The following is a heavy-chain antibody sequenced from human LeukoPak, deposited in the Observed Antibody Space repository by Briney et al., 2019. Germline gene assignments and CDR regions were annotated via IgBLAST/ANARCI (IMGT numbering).Heavy chain of an antibody. J-gene: IGHJ6*02. CDR2: IYTSGGT. CDR1: GGSISSGSYY. D-gene: IGHD2-15*01. Sequence: PSETLSLTCTVSGGSISSGSYYWSWIRQPAGKGLEWIGRIYTSGGTSYNPSLKSPVTISVDTSKNQFSLKLSSVTAADTAVYYCAREVGYCSGGSCPTGMDVWGQGTTVTVSS. CDR3: AREVGYCSGGSCPTGMDV. V-gene: IGHV4-61*02.